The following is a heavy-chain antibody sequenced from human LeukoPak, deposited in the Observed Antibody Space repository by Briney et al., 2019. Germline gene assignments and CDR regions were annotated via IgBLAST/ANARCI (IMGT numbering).Heavy chain of an antibody. CDR1: GFTFSDYY. V-gene: IGHV3-11*04. J-gene: IGHJ3*02. CDR3: ARATYYYDSSGYPNAFDI. D-gene: IGHD3-22*01. Sequence: GGSLRLSCAASGFTFSDYYMSWIRQAPGKGLEWLSYISSSGSTIYYADSVKGRFTISRDNAKNSLYLQMNSLRAEDTAVYYCARATYYYDSSGYPNAFDIWGQGTMVTVSS. CDR2: ISSSGSTI.